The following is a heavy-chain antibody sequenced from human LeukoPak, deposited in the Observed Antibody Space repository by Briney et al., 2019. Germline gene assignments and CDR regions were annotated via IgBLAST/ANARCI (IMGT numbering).Heavy chain of an antibody. Sequence: SQTLSLTCTVSGGSISSGSYYWSWIRQPPGKGLEWIGYIYYSGSTNYNPSLKSRVTISVDTSKNQFSLKLSSVTAADTAVYYCVAAAALYNWFDPWGQGTLVTVSS. CDR3: VAAAALYNWFDP. CDR1: GGSISSGSYY. V-gene: IGHV4-61*01. D-gene: IGHD6-13*01. J-gene: IGHJ5*02. CDR2: IYYSGST.